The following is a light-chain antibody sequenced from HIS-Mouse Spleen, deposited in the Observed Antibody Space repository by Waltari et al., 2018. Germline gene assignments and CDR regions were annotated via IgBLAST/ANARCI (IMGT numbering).Light chain of an antibody. V-gene: IGLV3-21*03. J-gene: IGLJ2*01. CDR2: DDS. Sequence: SYLLTQPPSVSVAPGKTARITCGGNNIGSERVHWYQQKPGQAPVLVVYDDSDRPSGIPERFSGSNSGNTATLTISRVEAGDEADYYCQVWDSSSDHVVFGGGTKLTVL. CDR3: QVWDSSSDHVV. CDR1: NIGSER.